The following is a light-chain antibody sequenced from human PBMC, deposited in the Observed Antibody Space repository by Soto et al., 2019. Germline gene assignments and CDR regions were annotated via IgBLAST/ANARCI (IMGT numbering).Light chain of an antibody. CDR2: DVS. CDR1: SSDVGGYNY. V-gene: IGLV2-11*01. Sequence: QSVLTQPRSVSXSPGQSVTISCTGTSSDVGGYNYVSWYQQHPGKAPKLMIYDVSKRPSGVPDRFSGSKSGNTASLTISGLQAEDEADYYCCSYAGSYPYVFGTGTKLTVL. J-gene: IGLJ1*01. CDR3: CSYAGSYPYV.